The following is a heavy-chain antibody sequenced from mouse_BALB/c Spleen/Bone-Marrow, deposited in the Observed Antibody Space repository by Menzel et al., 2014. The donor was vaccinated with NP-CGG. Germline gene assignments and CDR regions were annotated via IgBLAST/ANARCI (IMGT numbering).Heavy chain of an antibody. Sequence: EVQLQQSGGGLVKPGGSLKLSCAASGFTFSDYYMYWVRQTPENRLEWVATISDGGSYTYYPDSVKGRFTISRDNAKNNLYLQMSSLKSEDTAMYYCARGIYGNYGAMDYWGQGTSVTVSS. D-gene: IGHD2-1*01. J-gene: IGHJ4*01. CDR2: ISDGGSYT. CDR1: GFTFSDYY. CDR3: ARGIYGNYGAMDY. V-gene: IGHV5-4*02.